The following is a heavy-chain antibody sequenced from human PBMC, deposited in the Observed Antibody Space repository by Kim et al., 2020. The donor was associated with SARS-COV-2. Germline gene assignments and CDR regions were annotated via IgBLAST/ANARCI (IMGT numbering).Heavy chain of an antibody. D-gene: IGHD5-12*01. V-gene: IGHV4-31*03. J-gene: IGHJ3*02. Sequence: SETLSLTCTVSGGSISSGGYYWSWIRQHPGKGLEWIGYIYYSGSTYYNPSLKSRVTISVDTSKNQFSLKLSSVTAADTAVYYCARDPAGGYNYGDAFDIWGQGTMVTVSS. CDR3: ARDPAGGYNYGDAFDI. CDR2: IYYSGST. CDR1: GGSISSGGYY.